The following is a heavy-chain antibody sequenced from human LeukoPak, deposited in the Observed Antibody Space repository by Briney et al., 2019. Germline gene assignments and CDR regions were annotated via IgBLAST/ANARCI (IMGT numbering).Heavy chain of an antibody. D-gene: IGHD1-14*01. V-gene: IGHV3-7*03. J-gene: IGHJ4*02. CDR3: ARANPGAFDY. CDR1: GFNFSSYW. Sequence: GGSLRLSCAASGFNFSSYWMSWVRQTPDKGLEWVANLKPDGGEDNYVDSVRGRFTVSRDNAKNSLYLQMNSLRAEDTAVYYCARANPGAFDYWGQGTLVTVSS. CDR2: LKPDGGED.